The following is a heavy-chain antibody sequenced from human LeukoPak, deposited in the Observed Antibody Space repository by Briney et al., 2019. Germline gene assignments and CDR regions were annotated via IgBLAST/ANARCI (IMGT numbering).Heavy chain of an antibody. Sequence: GGSLRHSRAASGFTLSGTAIHLVRQSSGKGLEWVGQIDKKDKGYATATAYAASVKGRFTISRDDSINTAYLQMKSLKTEDTAIYYCTSDGGTYNWLFLCGQGTLVTVSS. D-gene: IGHD2-15*01. CDR1: GFTLSGTA. J-gene: IGHJ5*02. CDR2: IDKKDKGYATAT. CDR3: TSDGGTYNWLFL. V-gene: IGHV3-73*01.